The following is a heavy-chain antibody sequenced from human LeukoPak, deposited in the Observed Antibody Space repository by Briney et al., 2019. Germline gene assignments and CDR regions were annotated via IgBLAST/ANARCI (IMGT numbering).Heavy chain of an antibody. CDR3: ARDSVGAYDY. V-gene: IGHV4-59*01. J-gene: IGHJ4*02. D-gene: IGHD1-26*01. Sequence: SGTLSLTCTVSGGSISSYYWSWIRQPPGKGLEWIGYIYYSGSTNYNPSLKSRVTISVDTSENQFSLKLSSVTAADTAVYYCARDSVGAYDYWGQGTLVTVSS. CDR2: IYYSGST. CDR1: GGSISSYY.